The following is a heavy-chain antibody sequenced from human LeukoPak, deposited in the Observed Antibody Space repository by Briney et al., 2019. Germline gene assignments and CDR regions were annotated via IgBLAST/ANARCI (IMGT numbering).Heavy chain of an antibody. CDR2: ISTNGGST. D-gene: IGHD3-22*01. Sequence: TGGSLRLSCAASGFTFSNYAMSWVRQAPGRGLEYVSAISTNGGSTDYANSVKGRFTISRDNSDNRVFLQMGTLRAEDMAVYYCARGGYYDSSGSFDYWGQGILVTVSS. CDR3: ARGGYYDSSGSFDY. CDR1: GFTFSNYA. J-gene: IGHJ4*02. V-gene: IGHV3-64*01.